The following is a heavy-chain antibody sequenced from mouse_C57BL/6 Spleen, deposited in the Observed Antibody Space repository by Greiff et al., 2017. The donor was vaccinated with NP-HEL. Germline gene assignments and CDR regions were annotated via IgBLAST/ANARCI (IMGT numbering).Heavy chain of an antibody. CDR1: GFNIKDDY. V-gene: IGHV14-4*01. D-gene: IGHD1-1*01. CDR3: TTLLRPFAY. J-gene: IGHJ3*01. Sequence: EVQLQESGAELVRPGASVKLSCTASGFNIKDDYMHWVKQRPEQGLEWIGWIDPENGDTEYASKFQGKATITADTSSNTAYLQLSSLTSEDTAVYYCTTLLRPFAYWGQGTLVTVSA. CDR2: IDPENGDT.